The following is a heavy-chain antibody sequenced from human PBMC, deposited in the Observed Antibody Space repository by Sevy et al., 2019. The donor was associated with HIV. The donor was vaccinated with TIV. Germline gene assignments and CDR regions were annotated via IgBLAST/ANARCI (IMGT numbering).Heavy chain of an antibody. Sequence: GGSLRLSCVASGFTFDDYAMHWVRQVPGKGLEWVSGISWNSGILGYADSVKRRFTISRDDAKNSLYLQMNSLRPEDTALYYCAKERRHMFTFGAGTFDYWGLGTLVTVSS. D-gene: IGHD3-16*01. J-gene: IGHJ4*02. CDR3: AKERRHMFTFGAGTFDY. V-gene: IGHV3-9*01. CDR1: GFTFDDYA. CDR2: ISWNSGIL.